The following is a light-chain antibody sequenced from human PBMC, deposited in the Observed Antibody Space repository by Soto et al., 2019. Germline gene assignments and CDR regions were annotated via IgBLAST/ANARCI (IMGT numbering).Light chain of an antibody. CDR3: HQVYTYPRT. J-gene: IGKJ1*01. Sequence: IQLTHSPSSLSASVGDRVTITCGASQGVRSYLAWFQQRPGKAPKLLIFGASTLQNGVPARFSGGGFRTELTLTITSLQPEDFATYYCHQVYTYPRTFGQGTKVDI. CDR1: QGVRSY. CDR2: GAS. V-gene: IGKV1-9*01.